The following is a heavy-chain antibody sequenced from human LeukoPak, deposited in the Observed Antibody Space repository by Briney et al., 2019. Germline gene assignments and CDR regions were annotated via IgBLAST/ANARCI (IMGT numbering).Heavy chain of an antibody. CDR2: ISGSGGNT. J-gene: IGHJ6*03. CDR1: GFTFSTYG. V-gene: IGHV3-23*01. CDR3: ARDPYSGMYSAFYYYYMDV. D-gene: IGHD1-26*01. Sequence: GGSLRLSCGASGFTFSTYGMSWVRQAPGKGLEWVSAISGSGGNTYYADSVKGRFTISRDNSKNTLYLQMNSLRAEDTAVYYCARDPYSGMYSAFYYYYMDVWGKGTTVTVSS.